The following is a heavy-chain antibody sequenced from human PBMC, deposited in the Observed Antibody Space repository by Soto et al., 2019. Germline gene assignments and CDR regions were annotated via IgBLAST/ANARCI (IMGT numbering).Heavy chain of an antibody. V-gene: IGHV4-39*01. Sequence: SETRSLTCTVSGGSIYGSRHYWGWISQPPGKGLEWIGSIYYSGSTYYNPSLKSRVTISVETSKNQFFLRLSYVTAADTAVYYCARVGRDYWGQGTLVTVS. J-gene: IGHJ4*02. CDR2: IYYSGST. CDR3: ARVGRDY. CDR1: GGSIYGSRHY.